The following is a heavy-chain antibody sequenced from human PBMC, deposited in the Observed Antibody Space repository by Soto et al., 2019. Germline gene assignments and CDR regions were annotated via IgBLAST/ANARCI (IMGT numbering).Heavy chain of an antibody. Sequence: GGSLRLSCAASGFTFSSYWMSWVRQAPGKGLEWVANIKQDGSEKYYVDSVKGRFTISRDNAKNSLYLQMNSLRAEDTAVYYCARDVWYVVVAATYFDYWGQGTLVTVSS. D-gene: IGHD2-15*01. CDR3: ARDVWYVVVAATYFDY. J-gene: IGHJ4*02. V-gene: IGHV3-7*01. CDR2: IKQDGSEK. CDR1: GFTFSSYW.